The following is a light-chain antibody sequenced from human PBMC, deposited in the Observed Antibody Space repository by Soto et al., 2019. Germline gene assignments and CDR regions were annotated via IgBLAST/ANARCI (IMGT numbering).Light chain of an antibody. V-gene: IGLV2-8*01. CDR3: SSYAGSGV. CDR2: EVS. J-gene: IGLJ1*01. Sequence: QSVLTQPPSASGSPGQSVTISCTGTSSDVGGYNYVSWYQQHPGKAPKLMIYEVSKRPSGVPDRFSGSKSGNTASLTVSGLQAEDEADYYCSSYAGSGVFGTWTKVTVL. CDR1: SSDVGGYNY.